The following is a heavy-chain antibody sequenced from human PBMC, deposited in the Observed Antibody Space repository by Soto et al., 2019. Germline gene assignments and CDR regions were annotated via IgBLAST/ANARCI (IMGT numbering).Heavy chain of an antibody. Sequence: EVQLVESGGGLVQPGGSLRLSCAASGFTFSKYWMRWVRQAPGKGMEWVADMKPDGSEKYYVDSVKGRFTISRDNAKNSMFLQMNSLRAEDTAVYYCAKSDWNALDHWGQGTLDIVSS. D-gene: IGHD1-1*01. V-gene: IGHV3-7*01. CDR3: AKSDWNALDH. CDR1: GFTFSKYW. J-gene: IGHJ4*02. CDR2: MKPDGSEK.